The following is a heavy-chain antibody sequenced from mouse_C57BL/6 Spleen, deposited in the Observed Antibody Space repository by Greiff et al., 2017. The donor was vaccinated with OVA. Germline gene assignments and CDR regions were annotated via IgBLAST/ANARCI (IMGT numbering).Heavy chain of an antibody. CDR2: IYPVSGET. CDR1: GYTFTDHI. J-gene: IGHJ4*01. CDR3: GIGYYDYDDYAMDY. V-gene: IGHV1-11*01. D-gene: IGHD2-4*01. Sequence: QVHVKQSGAELASPGASVTLSCKASGYTFTDHIMNWVKKRPGQGLEWIGRIYPVSGETNYNQKFMGKATFSVDRSSSTVYMVLNSLTSEDPAVYYCGIGYYDYDDYAMDYWGQGTSVTVSS.